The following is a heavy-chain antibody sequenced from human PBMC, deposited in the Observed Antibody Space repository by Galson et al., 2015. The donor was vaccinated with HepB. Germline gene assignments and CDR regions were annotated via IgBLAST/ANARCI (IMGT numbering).Heavy chain of an antibody. CDR3: ATDGHNTISCLFDY. CDR2: ISLDGTAK. J-gene: IGHJ4*02. V-gene: IGHV3-33*01. D-gene: IGHD2-2*01. Sequence: SLRLSCATSGFTFSNYGMHWVRQAPGKGLEWVAFISLDGTAKYYADSVKGRFTVSRDTSQNTLYLQMNSLRGEDTAVYYCATDGHNTISCLFDYWGPGTLVTVSS. CDR1: GFTFSNYG.